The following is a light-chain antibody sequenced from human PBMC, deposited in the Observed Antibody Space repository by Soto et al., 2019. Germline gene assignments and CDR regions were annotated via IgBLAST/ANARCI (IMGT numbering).Light chain of an antibody. CDR2: GAT. V-gene: IGKV3-20*01. Sequence: EIVMTQSPDTLSVSPGERATLSCRASQSVFSSLAWYQQKPGQAPRLLIYGATSRATGIPDRFSGSGSGTDFTLTINRLEPEDFAVYYCHQYGSPPATFGQGTKVDIK. CDR3: HQYGSPPAT. CDR1: QSVFSS. J-gene: IGKJ1*01.